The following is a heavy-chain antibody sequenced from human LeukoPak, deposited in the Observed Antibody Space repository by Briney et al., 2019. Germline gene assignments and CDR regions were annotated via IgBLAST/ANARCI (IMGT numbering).Heavy chain of an antibody. CDR3: ARGNWNYDY. V-gene: IGHV4-30-2*01. Sequence: SETLSLTCAVSGGSISSGGYSWSWIRQPPGKGLEWIGYIYHSGSTYYNPPLKSRVTISVDRSKNQFSLKLSSVTAADTAVYYCARGNWNYDYWGQGTLVTVSS. D-gene: IGHD1-7*01. CDR2: IYHSGST. CDR1: GGSISSGGYS. J-gene: IGHJ4*02.